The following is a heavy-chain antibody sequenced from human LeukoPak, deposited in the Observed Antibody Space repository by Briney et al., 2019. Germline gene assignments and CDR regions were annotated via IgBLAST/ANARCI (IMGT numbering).Heavy chain of an antibody. CDR1: GYDFTTYG. D-gene: IGHD2-2*01. CDR2: ISTSDGDT. Sequence: ASVKVSCKASGYDFTTYGISWVRQAPGQGLEWMGWISTSDGDTRYQQKFQGRFTMTEDTSTDTAYMELSSLTSEDTAVYYCASGFAYQYFDSWGQGTLVTVSS. CDR3: ASGFAYQYFDS. J-gene: IGHJ4*02. V-gene: IGHV1-18*04.